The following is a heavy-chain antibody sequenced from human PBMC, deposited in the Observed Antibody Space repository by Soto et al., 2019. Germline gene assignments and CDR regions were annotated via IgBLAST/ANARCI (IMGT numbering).Heavy chain of an antibody. CDR1: GFTFGSSA. V-gene: IGHV3-23*01. Sequence: GGSLRLSCAASGFTFGSSAMSWVRQAPGKGLEWLSAISSRVYSTYYADSVKGRFTISRDNSKNTLYLQMDSLRAEDTAVYYCAKGFSGYDLNWFDPWGQGTLVTVSS. D-gene: IGHD5-12*01. CDR2: ISSRVYST. J-gene: IGHJ5*02. CDR3: AKGFSGYDLNWFDP.